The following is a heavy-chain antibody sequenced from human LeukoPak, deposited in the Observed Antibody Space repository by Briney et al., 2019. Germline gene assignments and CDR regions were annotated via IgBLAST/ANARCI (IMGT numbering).Heavy chain of an antibody. V-gene: IGHV3-23*01. J-gene: IGHJ4*02. CDR2: IRGSGTST. CDR1: GFSFSTYA. CDR3: ARIYYDSSGYRLFDY. D-gene: IGHD3-22*01. Sequence: PGGSLRLSCAASGFSFSTYAMNWVRQAPGKGLEWVSGIRGSGTSTYYADSVKGRFTISRDNAKNSLYLQMNSLRAEDTALYYCARIYYDSSGYRLFDYWGQGTLVTVSS.